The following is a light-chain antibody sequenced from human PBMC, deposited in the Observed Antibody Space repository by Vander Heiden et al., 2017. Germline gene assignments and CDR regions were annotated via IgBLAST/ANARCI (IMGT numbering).Light chain of an antibody. J-gene: IGLJ2*01. CDR3: SSYTSSSTIVV. Sequence: QSSPPQPASVSGSPGQPITISCTGTSSGVGGYNYVSCYQQHHGNAPKHMIYDVSNRPSGVSNRFSGSKSGNTASLTITGLQDEDEADYYCSSYTSSSTIVVFGGGTKLTVL. V-gene: IGLV2-14*03. CDR1: SSGVGGYNY. CDR2: DVS.